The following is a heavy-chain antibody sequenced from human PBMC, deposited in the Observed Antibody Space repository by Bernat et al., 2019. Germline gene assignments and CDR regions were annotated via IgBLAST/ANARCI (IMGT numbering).Heavy chain of an antibody. CDR3: ARVLYKWNLGDAFDI. V-gene: IGHV3-30-3*01. Sequence: QVRLLESGGGVVQPGRSLRLSCAVSGFTFSSYSIHWVRQAPGEGLEWVAVISYDGGNKYYADSVKGRFTLSRYNSKNTLYMQMNSLTPEDTAVYYCARVLYKWNLGDAFDIWGQGTMVTVSS. CDR2: ISYDGGNK. D-gene: IGHD1-7*01. CDR1: GFTFSSYS. J-gene: IGHJ3*02.